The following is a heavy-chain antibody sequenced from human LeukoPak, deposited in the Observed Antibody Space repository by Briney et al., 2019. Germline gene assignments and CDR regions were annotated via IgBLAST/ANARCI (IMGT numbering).Heavy chain of an antibody. J-gene: IGHJ4*02. V-gene: IGHV4-4*07. Sequence: SETLSLTCTVSGGSISSYYWSWIRQPAGKGLEWIGRIYTSGSTNYNPSLMSRVAISVDTSKNQFSLKLSSVTAADSAVYYCAADSSGWLYFDFWGQGILVTVSS. D-gene: IGHD6-19*01. CDR3: AADSSGWLYFDF. CDR2: IYTSGST. CDR1: GGSISSYY.